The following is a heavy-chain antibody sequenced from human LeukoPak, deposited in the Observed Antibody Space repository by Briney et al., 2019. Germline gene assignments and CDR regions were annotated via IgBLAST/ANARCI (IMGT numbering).Heavy chain of an antibody. D-gene: IGHD3-22*01. CDR2: IYHSGST. CDR3: ARATTYYYDSSGYRVSDLFDY. V-gene: IGHV4-30-2*01. Sequence: SETLSLTCAVSGGSISSGGYSWSWIRQPPGKGLEWIGYIYHSGSTYYNPSLKSRVTISVDRSKNQFSLKLSSVTAADTAVCYCARATTYYYDSSGYRVSDLFDYWGQGTLVTVSS. J-gene: IGHJ4*02. CDR1: GGSISSGGYS.